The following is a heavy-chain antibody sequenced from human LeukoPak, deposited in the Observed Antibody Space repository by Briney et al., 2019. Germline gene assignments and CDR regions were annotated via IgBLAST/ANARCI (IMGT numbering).Heavy chain of an antibody. Sequence: PGGSLRLSCAASGFTFSSYEMNWVRQAPGKGLEWVSYISSSSSTIYYADSVKGRFTISRDNAKNSLYLQMNSLRDEDTAVYYCARVHYNGDYVNWFDPWGQGTLVTVSS. CDR1: GFTFSSYE. D-gene: IGHD4-17*01. J-gene: IGHJ5*02. V-gene: IGHV3-48*02. CDR3: ARVHYNGDYVNWFDP. CDR2: ISSSSSTI.